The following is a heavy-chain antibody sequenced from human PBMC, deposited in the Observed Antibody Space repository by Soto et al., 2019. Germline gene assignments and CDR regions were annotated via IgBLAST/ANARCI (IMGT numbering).Heavy chain of an antibody. CDR3: ARVRRQGGYFDY. J-gene: IGHJ4*02. V-gene: IGHV4-31*03. D-gene: IGHD1-26*01. CDR1: GGSISSGGYY. Sequence: QVQLQESGPGLVKPSQTLSLTCTVSGGSISSGGYYWSWIRQHPGKGLEWIGYIYYSGSTYYNPSLKRRVTIAVDTSKNQFSLKLSSVTAADTAVYYCARVRRQGGYFDYWGQGTLVTVSS. CDR2: IYYSGST.